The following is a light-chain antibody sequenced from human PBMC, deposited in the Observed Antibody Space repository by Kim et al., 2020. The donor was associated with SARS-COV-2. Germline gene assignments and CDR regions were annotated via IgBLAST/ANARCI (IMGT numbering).Light chain of an antibody. CDR1: SSNIGAGYD. CDR3: QSYDSSLSALYV. CDR2: DNS. V-gene: IGLV1-40*01. J-gene: IGLJ1*01. Sequence: QSVLTQPPSVSGAPGQRVTISCTGRSSNIGAGYDVHWYQQLPGTAPKLLIYDNSNRPSGVPDRFSGSKSGTSASLAITGLQAEDEADYYCQSYDSSLSALYVFGTGTKVTVL.